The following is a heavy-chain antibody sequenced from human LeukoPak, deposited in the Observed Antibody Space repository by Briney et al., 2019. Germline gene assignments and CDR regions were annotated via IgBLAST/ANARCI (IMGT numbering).Heavy chain of an antibody. J-gene: IGHJ3*02. CDR3: ARDYESYEANAFDI. V-gene: IGHV3-21*01. Sequence: PGRSLRLSCAASGFTFDDYAMNWVRQAPGKGLEWVSSISSSSSYIYYADSVKGRFTISRDNAKNSLYLQMNSLRAEDTAVYYCARDYESYEANAFDIWGQGTMVTVSS. CDR1: GFTFDDYA. D-gene: IGHD1-26*01. CDR2: ISSSSSYI.